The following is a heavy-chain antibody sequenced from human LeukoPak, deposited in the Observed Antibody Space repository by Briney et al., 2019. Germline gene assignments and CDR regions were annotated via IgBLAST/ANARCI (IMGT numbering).Heavy chain of an antibody. CDR1: GFTFSTYW. CDR2: IYYSGST. D-gene: IGHD1-7*01. CDR3: ARRDNWNYWFDP. V-gene: IGHV4-39*01. J-gene: IGHJ5*02. Sequence: GSLRLSCAASGFTFSTYWMSWVRQPPGKGLEWIGSIYYSGSTYYNPSLKSRVTISVDTSKNQFSLKVSSVTAADTAVYYCARRDNWNYWFDPWGQGTLVTVSS.